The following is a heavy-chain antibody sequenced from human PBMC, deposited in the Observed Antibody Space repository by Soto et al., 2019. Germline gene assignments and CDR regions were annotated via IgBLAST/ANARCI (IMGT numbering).Heavy chain of an antibody. CDR1: GFIFSSYS. J-gene: IGHJ4*02. D-gene: IGHD4-17*01. Sequence: GGSLRLSCTASGFIFSSYSMNWVRQAPGKGLEWVSYISSSSSTIYYADSVKGRFTISRDNAKNSLYLQMNSLRDEDTAVYYCARDLDYGDSYFDYWGQGTLVTVSS. CDR2: ISSSSSTI. V-gene: IGHV3-48*02. CDR3: ARDLDYGDSYFDY.